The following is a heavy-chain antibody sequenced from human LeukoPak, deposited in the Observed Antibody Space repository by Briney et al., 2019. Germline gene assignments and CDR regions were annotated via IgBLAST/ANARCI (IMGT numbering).Heavy chain of an antibody. Sequence: ASVKVSCKASGYTFTSYGISWVRQAPGQGLEWMGWISAYNGNTNYAQKLQGRVTMTTDTSTSTAYMELRSLRSEDTAVYYCARGRKTRHIVVVPAAMRGGYDYWGQGTLVTVSS. CDR1: GYTFTSYG. D-gene: IGHD2-2*01. V-gene: IGHV1-18*01. CDR2: ISAYNGNT. J-gene: IGHJ4*02. CDR3: ARGRKTRHIVVVPAAMRGGYDY.